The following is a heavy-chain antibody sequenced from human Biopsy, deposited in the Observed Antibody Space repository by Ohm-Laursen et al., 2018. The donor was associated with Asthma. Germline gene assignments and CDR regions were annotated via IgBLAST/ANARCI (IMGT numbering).Heavy chain of an antibody. V-gene: IGHV1-69*13. CDR2: IMTVFGTT. CDR1: GGTFSNFA. CDR3: ARCQVGYSSGWSLLLKKIYYSGMDV. J-gene: IGHJ6*02. D-gene: IGHD6-19*01. Sequence: ASVKVSCKAPGGTFSNFAISWVRQAPGQGLEWLGGIMTVFGTTNYAQKFQGRITITADESTSTAYMEVTSLRSEDTAIYYCARCQVGYSSGWSLLLKKIYYSGMDVWGQGTAVTVSS.